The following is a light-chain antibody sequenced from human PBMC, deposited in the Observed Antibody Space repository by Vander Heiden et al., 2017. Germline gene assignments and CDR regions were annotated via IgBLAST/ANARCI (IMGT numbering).Light chain of an antibody. J-gene: IGLJ1*01. CDR3: SSYTSSSTLVV. V-gene: IGLV2-14*01. Sequence: QSALTQHAAVSASPGHSITISCTGTSSDVGGYNSVSWYQQHQGKAPQVMIYEVTNRPSGVSNRFSGSKSGNTASLTISGLQAEDEADYYCSSYTSSSTLVVFGTGTKVSVL. CDR2: EVT. CDR1: SSDVGGYNS.